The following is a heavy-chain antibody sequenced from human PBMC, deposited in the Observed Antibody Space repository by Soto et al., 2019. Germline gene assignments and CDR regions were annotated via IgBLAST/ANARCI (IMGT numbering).Heavy chain of an antibody. CDR2: IIPMFATT. Sequence: QVQLVQSGAEVKKPGSSVKLSCKASAGTFSSYAMNWVRQAPGQGLEWMGGIIPMFATTNYAQKFQGRVTITADESTRPAYMALSSLRSDDTAVYYCARARISMIVGGAYYYAMDAWGQGTAVTVSS. V-gene: IGHV1-69*12. J-gene: IGHJ6*02. CDR3: ARARISMIVGGAYYYAMDA. D-gene: IGHD3-22*01. CDR1: AGTFSSYA.